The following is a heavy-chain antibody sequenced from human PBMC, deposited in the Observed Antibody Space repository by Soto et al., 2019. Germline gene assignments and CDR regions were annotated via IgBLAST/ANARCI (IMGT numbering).Heavy chain of an antibody. J-gene: IGHJ4*02. D-gene: IGHD3-3*01. CDR2: ISSSGSTI. Sequence: ESGGGLVQPGGSLRLSCAASGFTFSSYEMNWVRQAPGKGLEWVSYISSSGSTIYYADSVKGRFTISRDNAKNSLYLQMNSLRAEDTAVYYCARSPYYDFWSGYSYYFDYWGQGTLVTVSS. V-gene: IGHV3-48*03. CDR1: GFTFSSYE. CDR3: ARSPYYDFWSGYSYYFDY.